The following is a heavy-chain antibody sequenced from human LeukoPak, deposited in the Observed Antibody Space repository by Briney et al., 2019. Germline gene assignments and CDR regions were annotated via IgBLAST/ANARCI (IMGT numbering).Heavy chain of an antibody. V-gene: IGHV5-51*01. CDR1: GYSFTSYW. CDR2: IYPGDSDT. Sequence: GASLKISSKGSGYSFTSYWIGWVRQMPGKGLEWRGIIYPGDSDTRYSPSFQGQVTISADKSITTAYLQWSSLKASDTAMYYCARSHYYDSSGPWYYWGQGTLVTVSS. J-gene: IGHJ4*02. CDR3: ARSHYYDSSGPWYY. D-gene: IGHD3-22*01.